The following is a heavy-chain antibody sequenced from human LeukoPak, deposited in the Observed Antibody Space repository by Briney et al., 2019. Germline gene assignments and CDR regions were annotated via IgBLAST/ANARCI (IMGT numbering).Heavy chain of an antibody. Sequence: QAGGSLRLSCAASGFTFSSYAMHWVRQAPGKGLEWVAVISYDGSNKYYADSVKGRFTISRDNSKNTLYLQMNSLKTEDTAVYYCTTDHCSSTSCEAPYYYYYGMDVWGQGTTVTVSS. V-gene: IGHV3-30-3*01. CDR1: GFTFSSYA. CDR2: ISYDGSNK. CDR3: TTDHCSSTSCEAPYYYYYGMDV. J-gene: IGHJ6*02. D-gene: IGHD2-2*01.